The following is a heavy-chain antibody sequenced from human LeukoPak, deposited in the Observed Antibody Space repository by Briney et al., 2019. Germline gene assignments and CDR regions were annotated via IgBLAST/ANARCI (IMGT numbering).Heavy chain of an antibody. J-gene: IGHJ3*02. CDR2: INHSGST. CDR3: ARGLYDFWSGYYQPGDAFDI. CDR1: GGSFSGYY. Sequence: SETLSLTCAVYGGSFSGYYWSWICQPPGKGLEWIGEINHSGSTNYNPSLKSRVTISVDTSKNQFSLKLSSVAAADTAVYYCARGLYDFWSGYYQPGDAFDIWGQGTMVTVSS. V-gene: IGHV4-34*01. D-gene: IGHD3-3*01.